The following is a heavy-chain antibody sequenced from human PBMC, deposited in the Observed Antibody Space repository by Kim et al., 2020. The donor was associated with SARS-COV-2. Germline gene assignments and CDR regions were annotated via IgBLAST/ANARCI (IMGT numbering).Heavy chain of an antibody. CDR3: TREDGDAFDI. J-gene: IGHJ3*02. V-gene: IGHV3-49*02. Sequence: TEYAASVKGRFTISRDDSKSIAYLQMNSLKTEDTAVYYCTREDGDAFDIWGQGTMVTVSS. CDR2: T.